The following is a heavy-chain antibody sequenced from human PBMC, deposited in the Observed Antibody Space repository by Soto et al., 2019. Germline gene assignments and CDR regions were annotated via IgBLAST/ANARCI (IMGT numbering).Heavy chain of an antibody. CDR1: EYTFTGYY. V-gene: IGHV1-2*02. D-gene: IGHD3-10*01. Sequence: GASVKVSCKAPEYTFTGYYMHWVRQALGQGLEWMGWIDPNSGGTNYAQKFQGRVTMTRDTSISTAYMELSRLTSDDTAVYYCAKGGGASMVRGVTHDSWGQGTLVTVSS. CDR2: IDPNSGGT. J-gene: IGHJ4*02. CDR3: AKGGGASMVRGVTHDS.